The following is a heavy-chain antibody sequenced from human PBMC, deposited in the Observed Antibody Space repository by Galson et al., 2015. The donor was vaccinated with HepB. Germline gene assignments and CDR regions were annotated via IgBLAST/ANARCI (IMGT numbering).Heavy chain of an antibody. D-gene: IGHD3-10*01. CDR3: VKEFIYSITMVRGVYHHFDY. CDR1: GFTFSSYA. CDR2: ISSNGGST. Sequence: SLSLSCAASGFTFSSYAMHWVRQAPGKGLEYVSAISSNGGSTYYADSVKGRFTISRDDSKNTLYLQMSSLRAEDTAVYYCVKEFIYSITMVRGVYHHFDYWGQGTLVTVSS. V-gene: IGHV3-64D*06. J-gene: IGHJ4*02.